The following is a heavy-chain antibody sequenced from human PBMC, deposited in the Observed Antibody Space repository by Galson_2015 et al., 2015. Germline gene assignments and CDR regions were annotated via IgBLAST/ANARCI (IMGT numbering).Heavy chain of an antibody. CDR1: GFTFSSYA. J-gene: IGHJ5*02. CDR3: AKEGGYCTNGVCPNWFDP. Sequence: SLRLSCAASGFTFSSYAMSWVRQAPGKGLEWVSAISGSGGSTYYADSVKGRSTISRDNSKNTLYLQMNSLRAEDTAVYYCAKEGGYCTNGVCPNWFDPWGQGTLVTVSS. CDR2: ISGSGGST. V-gene: IGHV3-23*01. D-gene: IGHD2-8*01.